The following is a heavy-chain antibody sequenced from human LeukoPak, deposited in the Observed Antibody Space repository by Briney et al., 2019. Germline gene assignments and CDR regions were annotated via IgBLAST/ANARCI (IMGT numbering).Heavy chain of an antibody. CDR2: IDNSGDYT. D-gene: IGHD6-13*01. V-gene: IGHV3-23*01. J-gene: IGHJ5*02. Sequence: PGGSLRLSCAVSGFIYNTYAMTWVRQAPGKGLEWVSSIDNSGDYTYYADSVKGRFTISRDNSRKTLYLQMSSLRVEDTALYYCGKQFSSSWQFDPRGQGTLVTVSS. CDR3: GKQFSSSWQFDP. CDR1: GFIYNTYA.